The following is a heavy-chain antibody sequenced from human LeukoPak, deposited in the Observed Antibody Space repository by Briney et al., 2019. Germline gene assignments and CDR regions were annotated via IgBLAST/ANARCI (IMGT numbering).Heavy chain of an antibody. CDR3: ARGGVNNWFDH. CDR1: VYTFTYYY. Sequence: ASVTVSFMSSVYTFTYYYIHWVRQAPGQGREGMGCSNPNSGSDDTNYAQKFQVRVTMTRDTSINTAYMELSRLRSDDTAVYYCARGGVNNWFDHWGQGTLVTVSS. CDR2: SNPNSGSDDT. D-gene: IGHD1-26*01. J-gene: IGHJ5*02. V-gene: IGHV1-2*02.